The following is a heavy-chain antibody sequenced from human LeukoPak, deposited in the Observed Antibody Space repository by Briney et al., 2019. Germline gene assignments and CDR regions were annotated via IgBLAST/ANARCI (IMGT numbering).Heavy chain of an antibody. Sequence: GGSVRLSCAASGFTFTRYAMTWVRQAPGKGLEWVSTISDTGGFTFYADSVKGGFTISRDNSKNTLYLQMNSLRADDTAVYYCANAPTGTYRFDYWGQGTLVTVSS. CDR3: ANAPTGTYRFDY. CDR1: GFTFTRYA. V-gene: IGHV3-23*01. J-gene: IGHJ4*02. D-gene: IGHD4-17*01. CDR2: ISDTGGFT.